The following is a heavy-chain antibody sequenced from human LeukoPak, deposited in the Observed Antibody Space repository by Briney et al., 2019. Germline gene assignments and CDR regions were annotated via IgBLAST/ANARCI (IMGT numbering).Heavy chain of an antibody. J-gene: IGHJ4*02. CDR2: INEGGSST. V-gene: IGHV3-74*01. CDR1: GYPFSSYW. CDR3: ARVRDVYGQFDY. D-gene: IGHD5/OR15-5a*01. Sequence: GVSLRLSCAGSGYPFSSYWMHWVRHVPGKGLVWVSRINEGGSSTSYAESVRRRFTISRGNSTNTLYLQMDSLRVEDTAVYYCARVRDVYGQFDYWGQGTLVTVSS.